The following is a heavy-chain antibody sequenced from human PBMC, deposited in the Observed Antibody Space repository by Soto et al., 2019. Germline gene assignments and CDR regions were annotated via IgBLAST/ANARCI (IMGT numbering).Heavy chain of an antibody. Sequence: GGSLRLSCAASGFTFSSYWMHWVRQAPGKGLVWVSRINSDGSSTSYADSVKGRFTISRDNAKNTLYLQMNSLRAEDTAVYYCARDHASNVRCGGDCSHYWYFDLWGRGTLVTVSS. CDR3: ARDHASNVRCGGDCSHYWYFDL. V-gene: IGHV3-74*01. D-gene: IGHD2-21*01. CDR2: INSDGSST. CDR1: GFTFSSYW. J-gene: IGHJ2*01.